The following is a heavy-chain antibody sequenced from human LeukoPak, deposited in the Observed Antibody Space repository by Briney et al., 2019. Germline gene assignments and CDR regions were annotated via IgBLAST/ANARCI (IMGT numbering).Heavy chain of an antibody. Sequence: ASETLSLTCTVSGGSISSHYWSWIRQPPGKGLEWIGYIYYSGSTNYNPSLKSRVTISVDTSKNQFSLKLSSVTAADTAVYYCARGRTIFGVVIRYNWFDPWGQGTLVTVSS. V-gene: IGHV4-59*11. CDR2: IYYSGST. CDR1: GGSISSHY. J-gene: IGHJ5*02. D-gene: IGHD3-3*01. CDR3: ARGRTIFGVVIRYNWFDP.